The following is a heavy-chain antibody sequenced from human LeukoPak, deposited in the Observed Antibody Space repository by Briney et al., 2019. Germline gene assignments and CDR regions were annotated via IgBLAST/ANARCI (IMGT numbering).Heavy chain of an antibody. Sequence: TLSLTCTVFGDSISNGTYWWNWLREPGGNGLEWIGRIYSTGSTNYNPCLKSRGTMSVDTSKNEFSTELSSVTAADTAFYYCARAYYDFLWGTHNWLDPWGQGTLVTVAS. CDR1: GDSISNGTYW. J-gene: IGHJ5*02. CDR3: ARAYYDFLWGTHNWLDP. D-gene: IGHD3-16*01. CDR2: IYSTGST. V-gene: IGHV4-61*02.